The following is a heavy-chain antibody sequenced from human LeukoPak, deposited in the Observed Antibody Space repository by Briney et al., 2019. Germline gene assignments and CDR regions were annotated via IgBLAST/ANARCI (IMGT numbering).Heavy chain of an antibody. J-gene: IGHJ3*02. CDR1: GYTFTGYY. Sequence: ASVKASCKASGYTFTGYYMHWVRQAPGQGLEWMGWINPNSGGTNYAQKFQGWVTMTRDTSISTAYMELSRLRSDDTAVYYCARADTAMVRSTFDIWGQGTMVTVSS. V-gene: IGHV1-2*04. CDR2: INPNSGGT. CDR3: ARADTAMVRSTFDI. D-gene: IGHD5-18*01.